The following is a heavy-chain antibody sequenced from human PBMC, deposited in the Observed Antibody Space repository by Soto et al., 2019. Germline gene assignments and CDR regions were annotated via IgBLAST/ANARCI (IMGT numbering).Heavy chain of an antibody. CDR1: GFTFSSYA. J-gene: IGHJ5*02. CDR2: ISGSGGST. CDR3: AKAGSTSDKVVVAATRFDP. V-gene: IGHV3-23*01. D-gene: IGHD2-15*01. Sequence: PGGSLRLSCAASGFTFSSYAMSWVRQAPGKGLEWVSAISGSGGSTYYADSVKGRFTISRDNSKNTLYLQMNSLRAEDTAVYYCAKAGSTSDKVVVAATRFDPWGQGTLVTVSS.